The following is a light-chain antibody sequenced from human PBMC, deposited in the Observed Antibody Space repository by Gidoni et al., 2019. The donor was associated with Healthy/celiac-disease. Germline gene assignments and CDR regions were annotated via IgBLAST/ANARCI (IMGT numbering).Light chain of an antibody. CDR2: DAS. CDR3: QQYDNLPLT. V-gene: IGKV1-33*01. J-gene: IGKJ3*01. CDR1: QDISHY. Sequence: DIPMTQSPSSLSASVGDRVTITCQASQDISHYLNLSQQKPRKAPKPLIYDASNLETGVPSRFSGSGSVTDFTFTISSLQPEDIATYYFQQYDNLPLTFGPGTKVDIK.